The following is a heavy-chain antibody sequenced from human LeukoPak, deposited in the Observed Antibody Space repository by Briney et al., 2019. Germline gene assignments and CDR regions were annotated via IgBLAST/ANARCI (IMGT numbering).Heavy chain of an antibody. CDR3: AGRRVLDASFDY. D-gene: IGHD3-16*01. CDR2: IYSSDNT. J-gene: IGHJ4*02. Sequence: GGSLGLSCAASGFTVSGNYMSWVRQAPGKGLEWVSVIYSSDNTYYIDSVKGRFTISRDNSKNTLYLQMNSLRAEDTAVYYCAGRRVLDASFDYWGQGTLVTVSS. CDR1: GFTVSGNY. V-gene: IGHV3-66*02.